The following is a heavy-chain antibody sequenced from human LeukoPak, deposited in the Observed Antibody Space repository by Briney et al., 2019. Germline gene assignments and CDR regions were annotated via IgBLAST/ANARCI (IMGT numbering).Heavy chain of an antibody. J-gene: IGHJ4*02. CDR3: ARVSWTYYYDSSGSFFDY. Sequence: PGGSLRLSCAASGFTVSSNYMSWVRQAPGKGLEWVSVIYSGGSTYYADSVKGRFTISRDNSKNTLYLQMNSLRAEDAAVYYCARVSWTYYYDSSGSFFDYWGQGTLVTVSS. D-gene: IGHD3-22*01. CDR2: IYSGGST. V-gene: IGHV3-53*05. CDR1: GFTVSSNY.